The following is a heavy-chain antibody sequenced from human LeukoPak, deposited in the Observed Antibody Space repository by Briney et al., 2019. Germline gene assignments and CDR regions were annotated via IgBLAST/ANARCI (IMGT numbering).Heavy chain of an antibody. Sequence: GSLRLSCAASGFTFSDYYMSWIRQPPGKGLEWIGEINHSGSTNYNPSLKSRVTISVDTSKNQFSLKLSSVTAADTAVYYCARGRLSRVIVVVITKTYYFDYWGQGTLVTVSS. CDR1: GFTFSDYY. J-gene: IGHJ4*02. D-gene: IGHD3-22*01. CDR2: INHSGST. V-gene: IGHV4-34*01. CDR3: ARGRLSRVIVVVITKTYYFDY.